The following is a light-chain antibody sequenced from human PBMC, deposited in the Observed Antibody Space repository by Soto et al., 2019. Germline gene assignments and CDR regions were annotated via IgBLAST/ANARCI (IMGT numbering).Light chain of an antibody. V-gene: IGKV3-20*01. Sequence: EIVLTQSPGTLSLSPGERATLSCRGSQSISSTYLAWYQQKPGQAPRLLLYGASSRATGIPDRFSGSGSGTDFTLTISRLEPEDFAVYYCQQYGSSPPYTFGPGTKLEIK. CDR3: QQYGSSPPYT. CDR2: GAS. CDR1: QSISSTY. J-gene: IGKJ2*01.